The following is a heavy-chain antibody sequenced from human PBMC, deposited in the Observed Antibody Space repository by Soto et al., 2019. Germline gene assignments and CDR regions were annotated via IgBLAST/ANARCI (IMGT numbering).Heavy chain of an antibody. Sequence: SETLSLTCTVSGGSVSSGSYYWSWIRQPPGKGLEWIGYIYYSGSTNYNPSLKSRVTISVDTSKNQFSLKLSSVTAADTAVYYCARDLDETTGGFDYWGQGTLVTVSS. J-gene: IGHJ4*02. CDR1: GGSVSSGSYY. V-gene: IGHV4-61*01. CDR3: ARDLDETTGGFDY. CDR2: IYYSGST. D-gene: IGHD4-17*01.